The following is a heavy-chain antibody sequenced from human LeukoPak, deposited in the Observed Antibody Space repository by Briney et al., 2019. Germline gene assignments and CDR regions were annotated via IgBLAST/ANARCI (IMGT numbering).Heavy chain of an antibody. CDR1: GFNFSVYP. Sequence: GGSLRLSCVASGFNFSVYPMTWVRQAPGKGLEWVSALSVSGDNAHYADSVKGRFTISRDNSKDTLYLHMNSLRAEDTAIYYCAMDRGYWGQGTLVTVSS. V-gene: IGHV3-23*01. CDR2: LSVSGDNA. J-gene: IGHJ4*02. D-gene: IGHD2-15*01. CDR3: AMDRGY.